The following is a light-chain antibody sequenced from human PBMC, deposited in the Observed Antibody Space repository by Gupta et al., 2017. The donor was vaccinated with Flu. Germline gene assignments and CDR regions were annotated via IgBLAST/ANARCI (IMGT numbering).Light chain of an antibody. Sequence: EIVMTQSPATLSVSPGERATLSCRASQSVSSNLAWYQQKPGQAPRLLIYGASTRATGIPARFSGSGSGTEFTLTISSRQSEDFAVYYCQQYKNWPPLTFGXGTKVEIK. CDR3: QQYKNWPPLT. CDR2: GAS. CDR1: QSVSSN. V-gene: IGKV3-15*01. J-gene: IGKJ4*01.